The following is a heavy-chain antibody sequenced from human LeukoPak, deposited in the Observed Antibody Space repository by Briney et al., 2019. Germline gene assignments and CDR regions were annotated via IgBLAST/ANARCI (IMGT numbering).Heavy chain of an antibody. D-gene: IGHD3-3*01. Sequence: PSETLSLTCAVYGGSFSGYYWSWIRQPPGKGLEWIGEINHSGSTNYNPSLKSRVTISVDTSKNQLSLKLSSVTAADTAVYYCARGTRITIFGNPLRLNWFDPWGQGTLVTVSS. J-gene: IGHJ5*02. V-gene: IGHV4-34*01. CDR1: GGSFSGYY. CDR3: ARGTRITIFGNPLRLNWFDP. CDR2: INHSGST.